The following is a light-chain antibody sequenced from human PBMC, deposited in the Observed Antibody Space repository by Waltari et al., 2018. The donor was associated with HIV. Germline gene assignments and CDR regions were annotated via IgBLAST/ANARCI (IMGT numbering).Light chain of an antibody. CDR3: QQSFDVPLV. J-gene: IGKJ3*01. V-gene: IGKV1-39*01. Sequence: DIQMTQSPSSLSASVGDRVTISCRASQSISFYLNWYQQKPGKAPNLLIYDASSLQSGLPPRFSGSGSGTEFTLTITNLQPEDFATYFCQQSFDVPLVFGPGTRV. CDR2: DAS. CDR1: QSISFY.